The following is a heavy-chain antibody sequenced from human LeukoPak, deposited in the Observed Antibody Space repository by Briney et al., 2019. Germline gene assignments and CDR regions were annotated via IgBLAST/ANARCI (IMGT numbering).Heavy chain of an antibody. CDR1: GFTFGDYS. D-gene: IGHD5-18*01. CDR3: TSNPGYSYGSLDAFDI. J-gene: IGHJ3*02. CDR2: IRSKAYGGTT. V-gene: IGHV3-49*03. Sequence: PGGSLRLSCTASGFTFGDYSMSWFRRAPGKGLEWVGFIRSKAYGGTTEYAASVKVRFTISRDDSRGIAYLQMNSLETEDTAVYYCTSNPGYSYGSLDAFDIWGQGTMVTVSS.